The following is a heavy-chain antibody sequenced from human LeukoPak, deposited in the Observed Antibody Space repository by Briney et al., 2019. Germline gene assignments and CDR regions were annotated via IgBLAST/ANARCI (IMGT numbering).Heavy chain of an antibody. CDR1: GFTFSSYW. V-gene: IGHV3-74*01. CDR3: ARDLRRAYCSGGSCSRRETYFDY. CDR2: INSDGSST. D-gene: IGHD2-15*01. Sequence: PGGSLRLSCAASGFTFSSYWMHWVRQAPGKGLVWVSRINSDGSSTSYADSVKGRFTISRDNAKNTLYLQMNSLRAEDTAVYYCARDLRRAYCSGGSCSRRETYFDYWGQGTLVTVSS. J-gene: IGHJ4*02.